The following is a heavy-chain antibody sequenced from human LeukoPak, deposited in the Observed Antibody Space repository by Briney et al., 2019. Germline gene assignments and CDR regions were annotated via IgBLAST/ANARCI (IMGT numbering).Heavy chain of an antibody. CDR2: INPNSGGT. CDR3: ARGLYYYDSSDDFDY. D-gene: IGHD3-22*01. V-gene: IGHV1-2*06. CDR1: GYTFTGYY. Sequence: ASVKVSCKASGYTFTGYYMHWVRQAPGQGLEWMGRINPNSGGTNYAQKFQGRVTMTRDTSISTAYMELSRLRSDDTAVYYCARGLYYYDSSDDFDYWGQGTLVTVSS. J-gene: IGHJ4*02.